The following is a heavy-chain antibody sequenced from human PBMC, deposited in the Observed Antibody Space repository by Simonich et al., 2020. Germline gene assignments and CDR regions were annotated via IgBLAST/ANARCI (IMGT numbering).Heavy chain of an antibody. CDR2: INHRGST. V-gene: IGHV4-34*01. J-gene: IGHJ3*02. D-gene: IGHD1-26*01. Sequence: QVQLQQWGAGLLKPSETLSLTCAVYGGSFSGYYWSWIRQPPGKGLEWIGEINHRGSTNYTPSLKSRVTISVDTSKNQFSLKLSSVTAADTAVYYCASPSGSYAGGHAFDIWGQGTMVTVSS. CDR1: GGSFSGYY. CDR3: ASPSGSYAGGHAFDI.